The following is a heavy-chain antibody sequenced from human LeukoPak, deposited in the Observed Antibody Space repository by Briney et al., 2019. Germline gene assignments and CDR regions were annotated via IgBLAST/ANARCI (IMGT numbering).Heavy chain of an antibody. CDR1: GGSISSSNW. CDR2: IYHSGST. D-gene: IGHD6-19*01. V-gene: IGHV4-4*02. Sequence: GTLSLTCAVSGGSISSSNWWSWVRQPPGKGLEWIGEIYHSGSTNYNPSLKSRVTISVDKSKNQFSLKLSSVTAADTAVYYCARVGRIAVAGSFDYWGQGTLVTVSS. J-gene: IGHJ4*02. CDR3: ARVGRIAVAGSFDY.